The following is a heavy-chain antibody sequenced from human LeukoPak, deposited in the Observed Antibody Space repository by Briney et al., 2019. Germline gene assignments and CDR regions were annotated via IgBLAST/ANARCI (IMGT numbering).Heavy chain of an antibody. V-gene: IGHV3-23*01. CDR1: GFTFGSYA. J-gene: IGHJ4*02. CDR3: AKALVDGGSLDY. D-gene: IGHD2-8*01. Sequence: GGSLRLSCAASGFTFGSYAMSWVRQAPGKGLEWVSAISGSGDRIFYADSVKGRFTISRDNSKNTLYLQMYSLRAEDTAVYYCAKALVDGGSLDYWGQGTLVTVSS. CDR2: ISGSGDRI.